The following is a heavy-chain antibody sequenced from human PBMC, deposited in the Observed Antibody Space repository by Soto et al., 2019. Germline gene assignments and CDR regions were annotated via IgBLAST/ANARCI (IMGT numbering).Heavy chain of an antibody. D-gene: IGHD6-19*01. V-gene: IGHV4-34*01. CDR2: INHSGST. CDR3: ARGQRAVAGHEGFDY. Sequence: SETLSLTCAVYGGSFSGYYWSWIRQPLGKGLEWIGEINHSGSTNYNPSLKSRVTISVDTSKNQFSLKLSSVTAADTAVYYCARGQRAVAGHEGFDYWGKGTLVTVSS. J-gene: IGHJ4*02. CDR1: GGSFSGYY.